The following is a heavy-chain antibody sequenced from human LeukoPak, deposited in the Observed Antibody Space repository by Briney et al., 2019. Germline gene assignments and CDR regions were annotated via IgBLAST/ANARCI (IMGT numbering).Heavy chain of an antibody. V-gene: IGHV1-18*01. CDR1: GYIFTNYG. Sequence: ASVKVSCKASGYIFTNYGISWVRQAPGQGLEWMGWISAYNGNTNYAQKLQGRVTMTTDTSTSTAYMELRSLRSDDTAVYYCARERIAAAGPNYFDYWGQGTLVTVSS. J-gene: IGHJ4*02. CDR2: ISAYNGNT. CDR3: ARERIAAAGPNYFDY. D-gene: IGHD6-13*01.